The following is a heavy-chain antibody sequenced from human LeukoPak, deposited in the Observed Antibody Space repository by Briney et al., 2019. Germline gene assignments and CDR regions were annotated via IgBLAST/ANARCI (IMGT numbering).Heavy chain of an antibody. CDR1: GYTFTSYG. CDR3: ARGQIYYGSTYYFDY. V-gene: IGHV1-69*06. Sequence: SVKVSCKAPGYTFTSYGISWVRQAPGQGLEWMGGIIPIFGTANYAQKFQGRVTITADKSTSTAYMELSSLRSEDTAVYYCARGQIYYGSTYYFDYWGQGTLVTVSS. J-gene: IGHJ4*02. D-gene: IGHD3-10*01. CDR2: IIPIFGTA.